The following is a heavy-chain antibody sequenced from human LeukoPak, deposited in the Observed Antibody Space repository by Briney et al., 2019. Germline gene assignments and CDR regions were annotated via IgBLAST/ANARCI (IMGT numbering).Heavy chain of an antibody. V-gene: IGHV1-69*13. Sequence: ASVKVSCKASGGTFSSNAISWVRQAPGQGLEWMGGIIPIFGTANYAQKFQGRVTITADESTSTAYMELSSLRSEDTAVYYCARSDGVRVFSFDYWGQGTLVTVSS. J-gene: IGHJ4*02. CDR2: IIPIFGTA. D-gene: IGHD3-10*01. CDR1: GGTFSSNA. CDR3: ARSDGVRVFSFDY.